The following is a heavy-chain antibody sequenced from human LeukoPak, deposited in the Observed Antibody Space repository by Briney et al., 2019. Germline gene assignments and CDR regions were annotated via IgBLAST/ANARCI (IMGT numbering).Heavy chain of an antibody. CDR2: IIPIFGTA. Sequence: GGSVKVSCKASGGTFSSYAISWVRQAPGQGLEWMGGIIPIFGTANYAQKFQGRVTITADESTSTAYMELSSLRSEDTAVYYCASGAQQWLVRCYFDYWGQGTLVTVSS. V-gene: IGHV1-69*13. CDR3: ASGAQQWLVRCYFDY. CDR1: GGTFSSYA. J-gene: IGHJ4*02. D-gene: IGHD6-19*01.